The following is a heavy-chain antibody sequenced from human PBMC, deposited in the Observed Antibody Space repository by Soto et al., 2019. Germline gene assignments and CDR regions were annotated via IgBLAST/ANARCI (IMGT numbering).Heavy chain of an antibody. CDR2: IYSGGST. CDR3: ARDHSSGTAYAFDI. CDR1: GFTVSSNY. J-gene: IGHJ3*02. Sequence: LRLSCAASGFTVSSNYMSWVRQAPGKGLEWVSVIYSGGSTYYADSVKGRFTISRDNSKNTLYLQMNSLRAEDTAVYYCARDHSSGTAYAFDIWGQGXMVTVSS. D-gene: IGHD3-3*01. V-gene: IGHV3-53*01.